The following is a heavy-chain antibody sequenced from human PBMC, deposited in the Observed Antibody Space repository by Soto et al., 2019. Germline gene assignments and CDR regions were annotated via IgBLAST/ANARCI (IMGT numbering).Heavy chain of an antibody. J-gene: IGHJ4*02. CDR3: ASGYWVEGYGDGTYFDY. CDR2: IYSGSTT. V-gene: IGHV3-66*01. Sequence: EVLLVQSGGGLVQPGGSLRLSCAPSGLSVSSNYMSWVRQAPGKGLEWVSVIYSGSTTHHADSVKGRFTISRETSRNTQYLKMTSLRVEDTALDYCASGYWVEGYGDGTYFDYWGQGTLVTVSS. CDR1: GLSVSSNY. D-gene: IGHD2-2*03.